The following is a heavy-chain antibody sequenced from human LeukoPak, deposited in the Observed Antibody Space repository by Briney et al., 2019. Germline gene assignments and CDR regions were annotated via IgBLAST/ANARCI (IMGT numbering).Heavy chain of an antibody. CDR2: IKRDGSEK. CDR1: GFIFSNYW. V-gene: IGHV3-7*01. D-gene: IGHD3-22*01. Sequence: PGGSLRLSCAASGFIFSNYWMNWVRQTPGKGLEWVANIKRDGSEKNYVDSVKGRFTISRDNAKNSLYLQMNSLRAEDTAVYYCTKDLWAYYDRSTPTDSWGQGTLVTVSS. J-gene: IGHJ4*02. CDR3: TKDLWAYYDRSTPTDS.